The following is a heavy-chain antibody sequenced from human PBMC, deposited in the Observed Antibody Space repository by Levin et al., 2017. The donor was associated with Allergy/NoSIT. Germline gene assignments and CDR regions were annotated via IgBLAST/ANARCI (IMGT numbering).Heavy chain of an antibody. V-gene: IGHV3-30-3*01. Sequence: GGSLRLSCVTSGFTFNIYPIHWVRQAPGKGLEWVAVISHDGSNKYYGDSVRGRFSISRDNSKNTLFLQMDSLRPDDTGVYYCVREDYDSGRCFDYWGQGTLVTVSS. J-gene: IGHJ4*02. D-gene: IGHD3-10*01. CDR3: VREDYDSGRCFDY. CDR1: GFTFNIYP. CDR2: ISHDGSNK.